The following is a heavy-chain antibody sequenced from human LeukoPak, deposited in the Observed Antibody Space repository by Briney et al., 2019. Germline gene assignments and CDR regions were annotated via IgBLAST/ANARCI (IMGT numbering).Heavy chain of an antibody. J-gene: IGHJ4*02. CDR1: GGSFSGYY. CDR2: INHSGST. CDR3: ARGPSKIRCDY. V-gene: IGHV4-34*01. Sequence: PSETLSLTCAVYGGSFSGYYWSWIRQPPGKGLEWIGEINHSGSTNYNPSLKSRVTISVDTSKNQFSLKLSSVTAADTAVYYCARGPSKIRCDYWGQGTLVTVSS. D-gene: IGHD3-16*02.